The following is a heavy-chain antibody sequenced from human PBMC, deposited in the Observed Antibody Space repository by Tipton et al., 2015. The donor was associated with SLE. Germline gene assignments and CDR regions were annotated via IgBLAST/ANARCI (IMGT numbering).Heavy chain of an antibody. CDR3: TRSGADVLTPRYACEI. D-gene: IGHD2-21*01. J-gene: IGHJ3*02. V-gene: IGHV1-2*06. CDR2: LDTNSGGT. Sequence: QLVQSGAEVREPGASVKVSCKASGYTFTGYYIHWVRQAPGQRLEWVGRLDTNSGGTNYAQKFHGRVTMTRDTSIGTACMEVTSLISNGTALYYCTRSGADVLTPRYACEILGQGSKVSVSS. CDR1: GYTFTGYY.